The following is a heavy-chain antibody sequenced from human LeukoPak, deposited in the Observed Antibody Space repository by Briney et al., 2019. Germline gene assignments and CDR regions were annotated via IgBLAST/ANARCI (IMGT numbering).Heavy chain of an antibody. CDR3: ARVSDSDSSGYYWGFEY. CDR2: IYYIVST. J-gene: IGHJ4*02. D-gene: IGHD3-22*01. V-gene: IGHV4-59*08. Sequence: PSETLSLTCTVSGGSISRYYWSCMPQSPGKGVECIGYIYYIVSTNYNPPLKNRVNISVATSKNTFSLKLSSVTAADTAVYYCARVSDSDSSGYYWGFEYCGQGPLVPVSS. CDR1: GGSISRYY.